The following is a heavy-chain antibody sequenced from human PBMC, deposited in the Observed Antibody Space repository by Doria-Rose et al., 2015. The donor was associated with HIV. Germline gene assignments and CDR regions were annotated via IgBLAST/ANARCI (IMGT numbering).Heavy chain of an antibody. Sequence: GLEWIGNVYYSGSTNYNPSLKNRILISVDTSKNQFSLRMNSVTATDTAVYYCAASRIEAFDVWGQGTLVTVSS. J-gene: IGHJ3*01. D-gene: IGHD2-15*01. CDR3: AASRIEAFDV. V-gene: IGHV4-30-2*03. CDR2: VYYSGST.